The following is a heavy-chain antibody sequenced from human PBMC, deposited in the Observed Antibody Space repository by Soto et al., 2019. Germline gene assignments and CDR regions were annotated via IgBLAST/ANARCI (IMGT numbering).Heavy chain of an antibody. Sequence: EVQLVESGGGLVQPGGSLRLSCAASGFIFSSHWISWVRQAPRKGLEWVANVKDDGSEQQYADSVKGLFTIARDNAKNSVYLQMNSLGAEDTAVYYCARDGLGGFFDYWGQGIQVTISS. V-gene: IGHV3-7*05. CDR3: ARDGLGGFFDY. D-gene: IGHD3-3*01. CDR2: VKDDGSEQ. CDR1: GFIFSSHW. J-gene: IGHJ4*02.